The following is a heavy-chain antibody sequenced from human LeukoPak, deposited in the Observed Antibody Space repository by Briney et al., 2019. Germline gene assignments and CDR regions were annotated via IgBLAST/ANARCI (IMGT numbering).Heavy chain of an antibody. V-gene: IGHV3-30-3*01. CDR1: GFTFRSYA. CDR2: ISYDGSNE. Sequence: PGGSLRLSCAASGFTFRSYAMHWVRQVPGKGLEWVAVISYDGSNEDYADSVKGRLTISRDNSKNTLCLQMNSLRIEDTAVYYCAREIFNAFDIWGQGTMVTVSS. J-gene: IGHJ3*02. CDR3: AREIFNAFDI.